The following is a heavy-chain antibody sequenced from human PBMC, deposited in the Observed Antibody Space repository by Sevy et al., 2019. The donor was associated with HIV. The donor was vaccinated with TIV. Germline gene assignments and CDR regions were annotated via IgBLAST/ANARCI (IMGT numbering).Heavy chain of an antibody. D-gene: IGHD3-22*01. J-gene: IGHJ2*01. CDR3: AKGSYYYDSSGYKKNWYFDL. V-gene: IGHV3-30*18. CDR2: ISYDGSNK. Sequence: GGSLRLSCAASGFTFSSYGMHWVRQAPGKGLEWVAVISYDGSNKYYADSVKGRFTISRDNSKNTLYLQMNSLRAEDTSLYYCAKGSYYYDSSGYKKNWYFDLWGRGTLVTVSS. CDR1: GFTFSSYG.